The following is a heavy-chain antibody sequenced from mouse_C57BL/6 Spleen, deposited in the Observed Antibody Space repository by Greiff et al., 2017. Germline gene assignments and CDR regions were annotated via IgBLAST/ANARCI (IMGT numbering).Heavy chain of an antibody. CDR3: ARKNYYGSSYAMDY. CDR2: IYPGDGDT. V-gene: IGHV1-80*01. Sequence: QVQLQQSGAELVKPGASVKISCKASGYAFSSYWMNWVKQRPGKGLEWIGQIYPGDGDTNYNGKFKGKATLTADKSSSTAYMQLSSLTSEDSAVYFCARKNYYGSSYAMDYWGQGTSVTGSS. D-gene: IGHD1-1*01. J-gene: IGHJ4*01. CDR1: GYAFSSYW.